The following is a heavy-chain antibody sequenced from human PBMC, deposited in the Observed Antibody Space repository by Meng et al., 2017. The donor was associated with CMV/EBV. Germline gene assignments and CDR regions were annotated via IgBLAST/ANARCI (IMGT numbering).Heavy chain of an antibody. CDR2: IYYSGST. J-gene: IGHJ4*02. CDR1: GGSISSYY. D-gene: IGHD6-6*01. CDR3: ARDGGIAARYYFDY. V-gene: IGHV4-59*01. Sequence: SETLSLTCTVSGGSISSYYWSWIRQPPGKGLEWIGYIYYSGSTNYNPSLKSRVTISVDTSKNQFSLKLSSVTAADTAVYYCARDGGIAARYYFDYWGQGTLVTVSP.